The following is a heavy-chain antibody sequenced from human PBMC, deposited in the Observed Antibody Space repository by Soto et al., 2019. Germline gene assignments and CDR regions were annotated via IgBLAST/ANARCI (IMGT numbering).Heavy chain of an antibody. Sequence: GGSLRLSCAASGFTFSSYSMNWVRQAPGKGLEWVSYISSSSSTIYYAGSVKGRFTISRDNAKNSLYLQMNSLRAEDTAVYYCASARLGYCSSTSCYAQDWGQGTLVTVSS. CDR1: GFTFSSYS. D-gene: IGHD2-2*01. J-gene: IGHJ4*02. CDR3: ASARLGYCSSTSCYAQD. CDR2: ISSSSSTI. V-gene: IGHV3-48*01.